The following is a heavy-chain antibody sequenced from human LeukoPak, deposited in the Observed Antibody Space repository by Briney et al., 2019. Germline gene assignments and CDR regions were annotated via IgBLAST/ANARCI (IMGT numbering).Heavy chain of an antibody. CDR3: ARAGAARDCGY. CDR2: ISSSSSYI. Sequence: RSGGSLRLSCAASGFTVSSNYMSWVRQAPGKGLEWVSSISSSSSYIYYADSVKGRFTISRDNAKNSLYLQMNSLRAEDTAVYYCARAGAARDCGYWGQGTLVTVSS. V-gene: IGHV3-21*01. CDR1: GFTVSSNY. D-gene: IGHD6-6*01. J-gene: IGHJ4*02.